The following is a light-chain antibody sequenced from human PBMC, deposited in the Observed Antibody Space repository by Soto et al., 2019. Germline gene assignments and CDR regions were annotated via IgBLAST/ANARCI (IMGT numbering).Light chain of an antibody. CDR2: EVS. J-gene: IGLJ1*01. CDR1: TSDVGGYNY. V-gene: IGLV2-14*01. Sequence: QSALTQPASVSGSPGQSIAISCTGTTSDVGGYNYVSWYQQHPGKAPKLLLSEVSNRPSGVSDRFSGSKSGNTASLTISGLQTQDEADYYCSSFTSAYTFVFGTGTKLTAL. CDR3: SSFTSAYTFV.